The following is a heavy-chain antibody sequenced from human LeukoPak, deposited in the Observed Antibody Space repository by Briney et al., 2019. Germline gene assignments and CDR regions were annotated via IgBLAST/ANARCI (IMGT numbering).Heavy chain of an antibody. CDR1: GYTFTSYY. V-gene: IGHV1-46*01. Sequence: ASVKVSFKASGYTFTSYYMHWVRQAPGQGLEWMGIINPSGGSTSYSEKFQGRVTITRDPSTSTVYMELSSLRSEDTPVYYCARQRQRLFDYWRQGTLVTVSS. J-gene: IGHJ4*02. CDR2: INPSGGST. D-gene: IGHD5-24*01. CDR3: ARQRQRLFDY.